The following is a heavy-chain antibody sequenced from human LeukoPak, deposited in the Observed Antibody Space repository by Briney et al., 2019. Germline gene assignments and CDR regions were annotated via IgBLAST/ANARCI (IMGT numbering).Heavy chain of an antibody. CDR1: GGSISSSSYY. Sequence: SETLSLTCTVSGGSISSSSYYWGWIRQPPGTGLEWIGSIYYSGSTYYNPSLKSRVTISVDTSKNQFSLKLSSVTAADTAVYYCARDTYYYDSSGYSYFDYWGQGMLVTVSS. CDR3: ARDTYYYDSSGYSYFDY. CDR2: IYYSGST. D-gene: IGHD3-22*01. J-gene: IGHJ4*02. V-gene: IGHV4-39*07.